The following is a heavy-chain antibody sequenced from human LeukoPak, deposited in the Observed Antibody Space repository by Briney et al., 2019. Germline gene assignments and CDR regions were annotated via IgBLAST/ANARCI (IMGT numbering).Heavy chain of an antibody. CDR2: IYYSGRT. Sequence: PSETLSLTCTVSGGSISGYYWSWIRQPPGKGLEWLGEIYYSGRTYYNPSLKRRVTMSVAMSTNQFSLNLRSVPAADTAVYYCARDGYNYLDYWGQGTLVTVSS. CDR3: ARDGYNYLDY. D-gene: IGHD5-24*01. V-gene: IGHV4-59*01. J-gene: IGHJ4*02. CDR1: GGSISGYY.